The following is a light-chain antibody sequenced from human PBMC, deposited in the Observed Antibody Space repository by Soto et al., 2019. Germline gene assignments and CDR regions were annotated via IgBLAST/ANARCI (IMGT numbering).Light chain of an antibody. CDR2: EHN. V-gene: IGLV6-57*04. Sequence: NFMLTQPHSVSESPGKTVTISCTRSSGSIADHYVQWYQQRPGSAPTTVIYEHNQRPSGVPDRFSGSKSGNTASLTVSGLQGEDEAEYFCSSYAGNQKVLFGGGTKLTVL. J-gene: IGLJ2*01. CDR1: SGSIADHY. CDR3: SSYAGNQKVL.